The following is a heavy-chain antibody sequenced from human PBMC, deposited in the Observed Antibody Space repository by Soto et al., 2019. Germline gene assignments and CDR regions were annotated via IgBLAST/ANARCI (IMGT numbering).Heavy chain of an antibody. CDR3: ARDLQDTYDSSGYPFDY. CDR2: IWYDGSNK. Sequence: PVGSLRLSCASSVFTFSSYGMHCVRHSPGKWLEWVAVIWYDGSNKYYADSVKGRFTISRDNSKNTLYLQMNSLRAEDTAVYYCARDLQDTYDSSGYPFDYWGQGTLVTVSS. V-gene: IGHV3-33*01. D-gene: IGHD3-22*01. CDR1: VFTFSSYG. J-gene: IGHJ4*02.